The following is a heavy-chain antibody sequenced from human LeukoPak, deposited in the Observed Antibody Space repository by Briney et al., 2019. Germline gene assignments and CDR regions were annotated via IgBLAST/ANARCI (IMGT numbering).Heavy chain of an antibody. CDR1: GFTFSSYS. D-gene: IGHD2-8*01. CDR2: ISSSGDTT. CDR3: ARYHDHNGKYFDR. Sequence: GGSLRLSCAASGFTFSSYSIHWVRQAPGKGLEWVSYISSSGDTTYYADSVKGRFTISRDNGKNSLYLKMNSMRDEDTAVYYCARYHDHNGKYFDRWGQGTLVTVSS. V-gene: IGHV3-48*02. J-gene: IGHJ5*02.